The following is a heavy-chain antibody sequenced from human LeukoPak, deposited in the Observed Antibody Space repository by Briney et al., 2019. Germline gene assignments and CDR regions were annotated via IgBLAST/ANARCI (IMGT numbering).Heavy chain of an antibody. D-gene: IGHD6-19*01. CDR1: GYTFTNYD. V-gene: IGHV1-8*01. J-gene: IGHJ4*02. CDR3: ARGAWYNSAYTALHYFDY. Sequence: ASVKVSCTASGYTFTNYDINWVRQATGQGLEWMGWMNPNNGNASYAQKFQDKVTMTRDTSISTAYMELSSLRSEDTAIYYCARGAWYNSAYTALHYFDYWGQGTLVTVSS. CDR2: MNPNNGNA.